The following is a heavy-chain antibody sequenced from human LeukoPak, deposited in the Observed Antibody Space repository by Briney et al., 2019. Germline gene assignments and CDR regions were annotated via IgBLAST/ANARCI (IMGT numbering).Heavy chain of an antibody. CDR2: IKQDGSEK. D-gene: IGHD3-22*01. V-gene: IGHV3-7*01. CDR3: AKVSGYDSSGLDAFDI. Sequence: GGSLRLSCAASGFTFSSYWMSWVRQAPGKGLEWVANIKQDGSEKYYVDSVKGRFTISRDNSKNTLYLQMNSLRAEDTAVYYCAKVSGYDSSGLDAFDIWGQGTMVTVSS. CDR1: GFTFSSYW. J-gene: IGHJ3*02.